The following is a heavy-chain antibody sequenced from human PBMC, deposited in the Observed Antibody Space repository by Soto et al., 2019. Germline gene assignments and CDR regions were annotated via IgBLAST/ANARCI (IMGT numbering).Heavy chain of an antibody. Sequence: PSETLSLTCAVYGGSFSGYYWSWIRQPPGKGLEWIGEINHSGSTNYNPSLKSRVTISVDTSKNQFSLKLSSVTAADTAVYYCARVYVLRFLEWLAPPHYYYMDVWGKGTAVTVSS. CDR1: GGSFSGYY. CDR3: ARVYVLRFLEWLAPPHYYYMDV. D-gene: IGHD3-3*01. V-gene: IGHV4-34*01. J-gene: IGHJ6*03. CDR2: INHSGST.